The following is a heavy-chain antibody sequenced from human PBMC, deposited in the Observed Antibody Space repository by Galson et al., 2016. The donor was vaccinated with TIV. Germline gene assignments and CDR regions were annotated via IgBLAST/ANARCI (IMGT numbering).Heavy chain of an antibody. CDR3: ATFSGARGPFDY. Sequence: SVKVSCKAFGYTLSHYYMHWVRRAPGQGLEWVGVIDPLGGGTTYAPQFQGRVTMTRDTSTSTVYMELTSLKSDDTAIFYCATFSGARGPFDYWGQGTLVAVSS. D-gene: IGHD2-15*01. J-gene: IGHJ4*02. CDR1: GYTLSHYY. CDR2: IDPLGGGT. V-gene: IGHV1-46*01.